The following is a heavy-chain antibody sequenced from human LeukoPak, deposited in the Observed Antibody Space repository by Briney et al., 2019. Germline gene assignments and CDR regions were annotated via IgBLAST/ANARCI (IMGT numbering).Heavy chain of an antibody. CDR3: ASVYSSSSGQIFDY. V-gene: IGHV4-61*01. D-gene: IGHD6-6*01. CDR2: IYYSGST. J-gene: IGHJ4*02. Sequence: PSETLSLTCTVSGGSVSSGSYYWSWIRQPPGTGLEWIGYIYYSGSTNYNPSLKSRVTISVDTSKNQFSLKLSSVTAADTAVYYCASVYSSSSGQIFDYWGQGTLVTVSS. CDR1: GGSVSSGSYY.